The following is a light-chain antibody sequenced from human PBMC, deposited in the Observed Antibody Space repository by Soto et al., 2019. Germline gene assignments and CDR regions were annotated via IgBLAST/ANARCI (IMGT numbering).Light chain of an antibody. Sequence: DLQMTPSPSSLSASVGDRVTISCRASQTITTYLNWYQQKPGKAPKLLIYAASSLHSGVPSRFSGSGSGTDFTLTISSLQHEDYAAYYCQQTYSALWTFGQGTKLEIK. J-gene: IGKJ1*01. CDR2: AAS. CDR3: QQTYSALWT. CDR1: QTITTY. V-gene: IGKV1-39*01.